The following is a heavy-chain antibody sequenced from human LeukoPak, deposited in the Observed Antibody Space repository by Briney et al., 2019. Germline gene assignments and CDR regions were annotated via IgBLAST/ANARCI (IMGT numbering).Heavy chain of an antibody. J-gene: IGHJ4*02. CDR1: GFTFSSYG. CDR3: ARDFSDRYEFDY. CDR2: IWYDGSNK. Sequence: PGRALRLSCAASGFTFSSYGMHWVRQAPGKGLAWVAVIWYDGSNKYYADSVKGRFTISRDNSKNTLYLQMNSLRSEDTAVYYCARDFSDRYEFDYWGQGTLVTVSS. D-gene: IGHD6-19*01. V-gene: IGHV3-33*01.